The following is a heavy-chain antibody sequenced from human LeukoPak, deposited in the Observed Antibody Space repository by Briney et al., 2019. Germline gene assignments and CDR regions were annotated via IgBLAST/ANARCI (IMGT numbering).Heavy chain of an antibody. D-gene: IGHD4-11*01. V-gene: IGHV1-46*01. J-gene: IGHJ4*02. Sequence: ASVKVSCKASGYTFTSYYIHWVRQAPGQGLEWMGIINPSGGSTSYAQKFQGRVTMTRDMSTSTVYMELSSLRSEDTAVYYCARGGPATDDPGPFDYWGQGTLVTVSS. CDR3: ARGGPATDDPGPFDY. CDR2: INPSGGST. CDR1: GYTFTSYY.